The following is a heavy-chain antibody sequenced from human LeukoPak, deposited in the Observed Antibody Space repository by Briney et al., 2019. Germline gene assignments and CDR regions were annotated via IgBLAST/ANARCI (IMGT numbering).Heavy chain of an antibody. CDR3: ARDQWLLRGGDHDAFDI. J-gene: IGHJ3*02. D-gene: IGHD6-19*01. CDR2: ILHSGTT. CDR1: GGSISSTHG. Sequence: PSETLSLTCAVSGGSISSTHGWNWVRQPPGKGLDWIWEILHSGTTNYNPSLKSRVTISIDKSKNQFSLKLRSVTAADTAVYYCARDQWLLRGGDHDAFDIWGQGTMVTVSS. V-gene: IGHV4-4*02.